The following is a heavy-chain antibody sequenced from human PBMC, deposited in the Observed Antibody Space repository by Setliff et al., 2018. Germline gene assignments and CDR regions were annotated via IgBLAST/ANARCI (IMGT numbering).Heavy chain of an antibody. Sequence: LSLTCAVSGYSISSGSHWGWIRQPPGKGLEWIGSIHHSGTTLYNPSLTSRVTVSVDTSRNRFSLRLTSLTAADTAVYYCARAPIVSSGWTQYYFDYWGQGTLVTVSS. D-gene: IGHD6-19*01. CDR2: IHHSGTT. CDR3: ARAPIVSSGWTQYYFDY. CDR1: GYSISSGSH. V-gene: IGHV4-38-2*01. J-gene: IGHJ4*02.